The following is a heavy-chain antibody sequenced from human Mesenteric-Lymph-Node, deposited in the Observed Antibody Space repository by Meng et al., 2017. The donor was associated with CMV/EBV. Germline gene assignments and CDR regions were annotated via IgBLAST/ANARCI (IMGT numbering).Heavy chain of an antibody. V-gene: IGHV1-46*02. CDR3: ARVEAVAAGPSPFDF. CDR1: GYPFNSYA. J-gene: IGHJ4*01. D-gene: IGHD6-13*01. CDR2: INPSGGST. Sequence: SGYPFNSYAMHWVRQAPGQGLEWMGIINPSGGSTSYAQKFQGRITVTRDTSTRTVYMALSSLGSEDTAMYYCARVEAVAAGPSPFDFWGQGTLVTVSS.